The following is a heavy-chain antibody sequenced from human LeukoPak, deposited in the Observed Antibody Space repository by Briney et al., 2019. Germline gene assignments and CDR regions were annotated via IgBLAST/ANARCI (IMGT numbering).Heavy chain of an antibody. Sequence: ASVKVPCKASGYTFTDYYLHWVRQAPGQGLEWMGWINPKSGGTKYSQKFQGRVTMTRDTSISTAYMELSRLRSDDTAVYYCARGRRFLEWLLYPYYFDYWGQGTLVTVSS. CDR2: INPKSGGT. J-gene: IGHJ4*02. D-gene: IGHD3-3*01. CDR3: ARGRRFLEWLLYPYYFDY. V-gene: IGHV1-2*02. CDR1: GYTFTDYY.